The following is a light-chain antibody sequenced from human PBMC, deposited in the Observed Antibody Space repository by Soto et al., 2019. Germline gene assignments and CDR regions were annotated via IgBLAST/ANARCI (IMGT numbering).Light chain of an antibody. CDR1: SGYVGTYSL. J-gene: IGLJ1*01. CDR2: EGH. Sequence: QSALAQPASVSGSPGQSITISCTGASGYVGTYSLVSWYQQHPGKAPKVVIYEGHKRPSGVPDRFSGSTSVNTASLTISGLQTDDEADYYCSSYTSSSTLLYVFGTGTKVTVL. V-gene: IGLV2-14*02. CDR3: SSYTSSSTLLYV.